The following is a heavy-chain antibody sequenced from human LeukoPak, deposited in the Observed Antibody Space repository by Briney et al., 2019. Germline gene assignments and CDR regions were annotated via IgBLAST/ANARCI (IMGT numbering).Heavy chain of an antibody. J-gene: IGHJ5*02. CDR1: GYTLTELS. Sequence: GASVTVSFTVSGYTLTELSMHWVRQAPGKGLEWMGGFDPEDGETIYAQKFQGRVTMTEDTSTDTAYMELSSLRSEDTAVYYCATQRGYSYGSGSYYIGWFDPWGQGTLVTVSS. CDR2: FDPEDGET. D-gene: IGHD3-10*01. V-gene: IGHV1-24*01. CDR3: ATQRGYSYGSGSYYIGWFDP.